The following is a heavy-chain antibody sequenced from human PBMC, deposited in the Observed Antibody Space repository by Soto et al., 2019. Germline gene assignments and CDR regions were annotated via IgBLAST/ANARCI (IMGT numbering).Heavy chain of an antibody. V-gene: IGHV3-11*06. CDR2: IVSGSTYT. CDR1: GFTFSDYY. D-gene: IGHD2-21*01. J-gene: IGHJ6*02. CDR3: ARVDGESRVDV. Sequence: VQLVESGGGLVKPGGSLRLSCAASGFTFSDYYMAWVRQTPGKGLEWIAYIVSGSTYTNYADSVKGRFTISRDNDRESLFLEMNSLRADVTALYYCARVDGESRVDVWGQGTTVSVS.